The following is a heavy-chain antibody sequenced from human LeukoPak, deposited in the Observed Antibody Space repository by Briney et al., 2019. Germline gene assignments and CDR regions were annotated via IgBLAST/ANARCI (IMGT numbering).Heavy chain of an antibody. CDR1: GDSISSSTYY. Sequence: SETLSLTCTVSGDSISSSTYYWAWIRQPPGKGLEYIGSYSGSTYYNPSLKSRVTISVDTSKKQFSLKLSSVTAADTAVYYCARGRNLYFGTAAGTRGAFDIWGQGTMVTVSS. CDR3: ARGRNLYFGTAAGTRGAFDI. D-gene: IGHD6-13*01. V-gene: IGHV4-39*01. J-gene: IGHJ3*02. CDR2: YSGST.